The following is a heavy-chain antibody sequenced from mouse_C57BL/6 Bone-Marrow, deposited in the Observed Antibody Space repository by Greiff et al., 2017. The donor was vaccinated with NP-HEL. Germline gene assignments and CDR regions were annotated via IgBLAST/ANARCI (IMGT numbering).Heavy chain of an antibody. J-gene: IGHJ4*01. CDR3: ARWGGKRYYYAMDY. CDR2: IDPSDSYT. CDR1: GYTFTSYW. V-gene: IGHV1-69*01. D-gene: IGHD1-1*02. Sequence: QVQLQQSGAELVMPGASVKLSCKASGYTFTSYWMHWVKQRPGQGLEWIGEIDPSDSYTNYNQKFKGKSTLTVDKSSSTAYMQLSSLTSEDSAVYYCARWGGKRYYYAMDYWGQGTSVTVSS.